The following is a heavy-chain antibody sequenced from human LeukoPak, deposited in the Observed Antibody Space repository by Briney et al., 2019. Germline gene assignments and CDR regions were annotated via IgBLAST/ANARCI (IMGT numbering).Heavy chain of an antibody. V-gene: IGHV1-2*02. CDR1: GYTFTGYY. Sequence: ASVKVSRKASGYTFTGYYMHWVRQAPGQGLEWMGWINPNSGGTNYAQKFQGRVTMTRDTSISTAYMELSRLRSDDTAVYYCARVLPRITFGGVIDHSNWFDPWGQGTLVTVSS. J-gene: IGHJ5*02. CDR3: ARVLPRITFGGVIDHSNWFDP. D-gene: IGHD3-16*02. CDR2: INPNSGGT.